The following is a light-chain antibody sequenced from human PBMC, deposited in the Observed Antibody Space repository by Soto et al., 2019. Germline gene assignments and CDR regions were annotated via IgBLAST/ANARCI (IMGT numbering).Light chain of an antibody. CDR3: QVWDSSSYHMV. CDR1: NIGSKS. CDR2: DDS. Sequence: SYELTQPPSVSVAPGQTARITCGGNNIGSKSVHWYQQKPGQAPVLVVYDDSDRPSGISERFSGSNSGNTATLTISRVEAGDEADYYCQVWDSSSYHMVFGGGTQLTVL. V-gene: IGLV3-21*02. J-gene: IGLJ2*01.